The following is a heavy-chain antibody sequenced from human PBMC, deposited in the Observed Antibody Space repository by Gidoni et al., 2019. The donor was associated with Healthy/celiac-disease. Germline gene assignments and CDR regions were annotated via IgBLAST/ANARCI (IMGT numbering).Heavy chain of an antibody. D-gene: IGHD2-21*02. Sequence: QVQLVESGGGVVQPGRSLRLSCAASGFTFSSYGMHWVRQAPGKGLEWVAVIWYDGSNKYYADSVKGRFTISRDNSKNTLYLQMNSLRAEDTAVYYCARDGIVVVTAIPGYFDYWGQGTLVTVSS. J-gene: IGHJ4*02. V-gene: IGHV3-33*01. CDR3: ARDGIVVVTAIPGYFDY. CDR2: IWYDGSNK. CDR1: GFTFSSYG.